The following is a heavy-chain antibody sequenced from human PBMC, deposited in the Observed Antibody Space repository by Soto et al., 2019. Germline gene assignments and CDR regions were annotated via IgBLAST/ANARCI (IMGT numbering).Heavy chain of an antibody. Sequence: GGSLRLSCAASGFTFSSYGMHWVRQAPGRGLEWVAVIWYDGSNKYYADSVKGRFTISRDNSKNTLYLQMNSLRAEDTAVYYCARDMITFGGVIGTYYYYGMDVWGQGTTVTVSS. V-gene: IGHV3-33*01. D-gene: IGHD3-16*02. J-gene: IGHJ6*02. CDR3: ARDMITFGGVIGTYYYYGMDV. CDR1: GFTFSSYG. CDR2: IWYDGSNK.